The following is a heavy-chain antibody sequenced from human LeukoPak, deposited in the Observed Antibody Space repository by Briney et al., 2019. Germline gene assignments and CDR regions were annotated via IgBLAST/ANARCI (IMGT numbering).Heavy chain of an antibody. Sequence: PSETLSLTCTVSGGSISSGDYYWSWIRQPPGKGLEWIGYIYYSGSTYYNPSLKSRVTISVDTSKIQFSLKLSSVTAADTAVYYCARERNYDSSGYYYFDYWGQGTLVTVSS. J-gene: IGHJ4*02. CDR1: GGSISSGDYY. D-gene: IGHD3-22*01. CDR2: IYYSGST. V-gene: IGHV4-30-4*01. CDR3: ARERNYDSSGYYYFDY.